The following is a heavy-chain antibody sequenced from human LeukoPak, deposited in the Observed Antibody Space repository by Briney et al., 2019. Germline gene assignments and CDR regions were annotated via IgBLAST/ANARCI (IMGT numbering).Heavy chain of an antibody. CDR2: ISSSGRTI. CDR1: GFTFSSYG. CDR3: ARRAIAEGFDY. D-gene: IGHD6-13*01. J-gene: IGHJ4*02. Sequence: PGRSLRLSCAASGFTFSSYGTHWVRQAPGKGLEWVSYISSSGRTIYYADSVKGRFTISRDSAKNSLDLQMNSLRVEDTAVYYCARRAIAEGFDYWGQGTLVTVSS. V-gene: IGHV3-48*04.